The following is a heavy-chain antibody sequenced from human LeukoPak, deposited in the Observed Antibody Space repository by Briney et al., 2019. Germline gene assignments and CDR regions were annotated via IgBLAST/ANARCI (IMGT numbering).Heavy chain of an antibody. CDR3: AEERKDIVVVPAAS. CDR1: GFTFSSYA. D-gene: IGHD2-2*01. J-gene: IGHJ4*02. V-gene: IGHV3-23*01. CDR2: ISGSGGST. Sequence: GGSLRLSCAASGFTFSSYAMSWVRQAPGKGLEWVSAISGSGGSTYYADSVKGRFTISRDNSKNTLYLQMNSLRAEDTAVYYCAEERKDIVVVPAASWGQGTLVTVSS.